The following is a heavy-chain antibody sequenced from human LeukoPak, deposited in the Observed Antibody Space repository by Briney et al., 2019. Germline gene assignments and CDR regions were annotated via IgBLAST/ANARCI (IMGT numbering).Heavy chain of an antibody. V-gene: IGHV4-59*01. CDR1: GGSISSYY. CDR2: IYYSGST. D-gene: IGHD2/OR15-2a*01. CDR3: ARSFLGNWFDP. J-gene: IGHJ5*02. Sequence: SETLSLTCTVSGGSISSYYWSWIRQPPGKGLEWIGYIYYSGSTNYNPSLKSRVTISVDTSKNQFSLKLSSVTAADTAVYYCARSFLGNWFDPWGQGTLVTVSS.